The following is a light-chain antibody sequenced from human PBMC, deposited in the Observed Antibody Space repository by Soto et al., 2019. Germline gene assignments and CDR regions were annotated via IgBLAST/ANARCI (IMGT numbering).Light chain of an antibody. CDR3: QSYDSSLSANV. CDR1: SSNIGAGYD. J-gene: IGLJ1*01. CDR2: GST. V-gene: IGLV1-40*01. Sequence: QSVLTQPPSVSGAPGQGVSISCSGTSSNIGAGYDVHWYQHLPGTAPKLLIYGSTHRPSGVPDRFSGSKSDTSASLAITGLQADDEADYYCQSYDSSLSANVFGTGTKLTVL.